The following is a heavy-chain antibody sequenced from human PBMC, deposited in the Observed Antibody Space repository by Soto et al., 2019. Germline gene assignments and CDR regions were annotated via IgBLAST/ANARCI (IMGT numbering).Heavy chain of an antibody. CDR3: ARDSLLYYDFWSGYYTGVGFDP. J-gene: IGHJ5*02. CDR2: ISSSSSTI. CDR1: GFTFSSYS. D-gene: IGHD3-3*01. Sequence: TGGSLRLSCAASGFTFSSYSMNWVRQAPGKGLEWVSYISSSSSTIYYADSVKGRFTISRDNAKNSLYLQMNSLRAEDTAVYYCARDSLLYYDFWSGYYTGVGFDPWGQGTLVTVSS. V-gene: IGHV3-48*01.